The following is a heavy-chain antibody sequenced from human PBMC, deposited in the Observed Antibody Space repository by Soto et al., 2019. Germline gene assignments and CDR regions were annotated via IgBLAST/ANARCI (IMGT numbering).Heavy chain of an antibody. D-gene: IGHD6-13*01. J-gene: IGHJ3*02. CDR1: GYSLTELS. CDR2: FDPEDGET. V-gene: IGHV1-24*01. CDR3: ATTYSRELPGAFDI. Sequence: DSVNVSCKVSGYSLTELSMHWVRQAPGKGLEWMGGFDPEDGETIYAQKFQGRVTMTEDTSTDTAYMELSSLRSEDTAVYYCATTYSRELPGAFDIWGQGTMVTVSS.